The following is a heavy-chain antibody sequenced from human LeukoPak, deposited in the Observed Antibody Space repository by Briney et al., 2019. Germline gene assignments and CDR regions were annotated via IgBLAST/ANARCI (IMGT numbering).Heavy chain of an antibody. V-gene: IGHV4-59*08. CDR2: IYYSGST. CDR1: GGSISSYY. D-gene: IGHD1-1*01. CDR3: ARHPERPYLYVWFDP. J-gene: IGHJ5*02. Sequence: KTSETLSLTCTVSGGSISSYYWSWIRQHPGKGLEWIGYIYYSGSTNYNPSLKSRVTISVDTSKNQFSLKLSSVTAADTAVYYCARHPERPYLYVWFDPWGQGTLLTVSS.